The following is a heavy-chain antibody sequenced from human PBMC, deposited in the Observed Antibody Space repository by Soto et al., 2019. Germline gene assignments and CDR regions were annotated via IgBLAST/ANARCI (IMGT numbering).Heavy chain of an antibody. V-gene: IGHV4-61*01. CDR1: GGSVSSGSYY. CDR3: ESAQGGLEYDGKSWIANWFYP. Sequence: SETLSLTCTVSGGSVSSGSYYWSWIRQPPGKGLEWIGYIYYSGRTNYNPSLKSRVTISEDTSKNQFSLKLSSVTAADTAGYYCESAQGGLEYDGKSWIANWFYPWGQGTMVTVSS. J-gene: IGHJ5*02. CDR2: IYYSGRT. D-gene: IGHD3-10*01.